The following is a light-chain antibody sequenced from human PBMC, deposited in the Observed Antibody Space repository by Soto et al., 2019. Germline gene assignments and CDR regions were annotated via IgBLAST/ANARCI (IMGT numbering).Light chain of an antibody. CDR3: ISYALTAYV. CDR2: EVS. V-gene: IGLV2-8*01. J-gene: IGLJ1*01. Sequence: QSVLTQPPSASGSPGQSVTISCTGTSSGVGGYNYVSWYQQHPGKAPKLIIYEVSKRPSGVPDRFSGSKSGNTASLTVSGLQAEDEADYYCISYALTAYVFGTGTKVTVL. CDR1: SSGVGGYNY.